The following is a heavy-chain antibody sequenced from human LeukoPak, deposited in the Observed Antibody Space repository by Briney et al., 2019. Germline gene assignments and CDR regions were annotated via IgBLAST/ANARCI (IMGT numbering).Heavy chain of an antibody. CDR2: IYSSGST. CDR3: ATDYDFWSGYEGGMVDY. V-gene: IGHV4-4*07. CDR1: GGSISNSY. Sequence: SETPSLTCIVSGGSISNSYWGWIRQPAGKGLEWIGRIYSSGSTNYNPSLKSRVTISVDTSKNQFSLKLSSVTAADTAVYYCATDYDFWSGYEGGMVDYWGQGTLVTVSS. J-gene: IGHJ4*02. D-gene: IGHD3-3*01.